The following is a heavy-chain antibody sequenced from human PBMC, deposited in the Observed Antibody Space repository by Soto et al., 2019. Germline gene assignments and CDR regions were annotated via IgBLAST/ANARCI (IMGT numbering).Heavy chain of an antibody. D-gene: IGHD2-21*02. J-gene: IGHJ6*02. CDR1: RDTFNKYA. Sequence: QVQLVQSGAEVKKPGSSVKVSCKTSRDTFNKYAFNWVRQAPGQGLEWMGWIIPIFSTRNYAEKFQGRVTITADDSTSTAYMELRSLRFEDTAVYYCARGETDLGVCGQGTTVTVSS. CDR3: ARGETDLGV. V-gene: IGHV1-69*01. CDR2: IIPIFSTR.